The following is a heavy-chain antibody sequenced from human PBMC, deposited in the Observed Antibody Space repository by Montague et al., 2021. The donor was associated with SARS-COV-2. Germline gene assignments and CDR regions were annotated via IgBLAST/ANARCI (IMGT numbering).Heavy chain of an antibody. J-gene: IGHJ6*02. V-gene: IGHV4-59*01. CDR3: ARLPYDNSYGMDV. D-gene: IGHD3-9*01. CDR1: GGSISTYY. Sequence: SETLSLTCSVSGGSISTYYWNWIRQFPGKGLEWIGYIDDSGSTNXXPSLQSRVIISVDRSKIQFSLKLNSVTAADTAIYYCARLPYDNSYGMDVWGQGTTVTVSS. CDR2: IDDSGST.